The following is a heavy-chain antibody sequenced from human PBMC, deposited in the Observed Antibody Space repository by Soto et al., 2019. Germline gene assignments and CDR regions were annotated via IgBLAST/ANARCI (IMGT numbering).Heavy chain of an antibody. CDR2: INAGNGNT. V-gene: IGHV1-3*01. CDR1: GNTLTRYC. D-gene: IGHD3-3*01. CDR3: ATTGGFLEWLFDP. J-gene: IGHJ5*02. Sequence: APVKVSFKGSGNTLTRYCMQLVRPAPGQRLEWMGWINAGNGNTKYSQKFQGRVTITRDTSASTAYMELSSLRSEDTAVYYCATTGGFLEWLFDPWGQGTLVTVSS.